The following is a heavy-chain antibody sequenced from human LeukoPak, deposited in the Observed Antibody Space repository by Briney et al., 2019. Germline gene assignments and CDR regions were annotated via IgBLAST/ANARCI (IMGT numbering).Heavy chain of an antibody. CDR1: GFTFSSHA. CDR2: ISCSGGST. D-gene: IGHD3-10*01. V-gene: IGHV3-23*01. CDR3: AKALWFGDEGFDY. J-gene: IGHJ4*02. Sequence: GGSLRLSCAASGFTFSSHAMGWGRQAPGKGLEWVSAISCSGGSTYYADSVKGRFSSYRDESKNTLYVQMNSLRAEDPAVYYYAKALWFGDEGFDYWGQGTLVTVSS.